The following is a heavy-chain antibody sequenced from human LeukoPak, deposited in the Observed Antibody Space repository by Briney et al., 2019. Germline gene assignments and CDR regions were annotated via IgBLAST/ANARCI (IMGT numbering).Heavy chain of an antibody. CDR2: ISSSSSYI. Sequence: PGGSLRLSCAASGFTFSNYAMNWVRQAPGKGLEWVSSISSSSSYIYYADSVKGRFTISRDNAKNSLYLQMNSLRAEDTAVYYCARGKHSSSWYESEYFQHWGQGTLVTVSS. D-gene: IGHD6-13*01. CDR1: GFTFSNYA. V-gene: IGHV3-21*01. J-gene: IGHJ1*01. CDR3: ARGKHSSSWYESEYFQH.